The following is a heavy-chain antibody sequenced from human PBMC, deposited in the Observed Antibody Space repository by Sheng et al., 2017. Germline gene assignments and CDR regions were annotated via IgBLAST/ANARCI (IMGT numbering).Heavy chain of an antibody. Sequence: QVQLVQSGAEVKKPGSSVKVSCKASGGTFSSYTISWVRQAPGQGLEWMGRIIPILGIANYAQKFQGRVTITADKSTSTAYMELSSLRSEDTAVYYCARGYCSSTSCYAGWYFDLWGRGTLVTVSS. CDR2: IIPILGIA. D-gene: IGHD2-2*01. CDR1: GGTFSSYT. V-gene: IGHV1-69*02. J-gene: IGHJ2*01. CDR3: ARGYCSSTSCYAGWYFDL.